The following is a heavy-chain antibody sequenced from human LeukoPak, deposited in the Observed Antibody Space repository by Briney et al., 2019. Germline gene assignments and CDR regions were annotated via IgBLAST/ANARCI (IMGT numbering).Heavy chain of an antibody. J-gene: IGHJ4*02. CDR1: GFIFSNYN. V-gene: IGHV3-43*02. CDR3: AKDWGAYYDSSGFYSGDFDY. D-gene: IGHD3-22*01. Sequence: GGSLRLSCAASGFIFSNYNMNCVRQAPGKGLEWVSLISGDGGRTYYADSVKGRFTISRDNSKNSLYQQMNSLRTEDTALYYCAKDWGAYYDSSGFYSGDFDYWGQGTLVTVSS. CDR2: ISGDGGRT.